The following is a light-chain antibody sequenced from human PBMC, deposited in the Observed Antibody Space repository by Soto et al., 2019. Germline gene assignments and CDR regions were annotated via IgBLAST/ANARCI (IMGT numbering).Light chain of an antibody. V-gene: IGLV2-14*01. Sequence: QSVLTQPAFASGSPGPSITIVCTGTSSEVGGYNYVSWYQQHPGKAPKLMIYEVSNRPSGVSNRFSGSKSGNTASLTISGLQAEDEADYYCSSYTGSSALVYVFGTGTKVTVL. CDR2: EVS. CDR3: SSYTGSSALVYV. CDR1: SSEVGGYNY. J-gene: IGLJ1*01.